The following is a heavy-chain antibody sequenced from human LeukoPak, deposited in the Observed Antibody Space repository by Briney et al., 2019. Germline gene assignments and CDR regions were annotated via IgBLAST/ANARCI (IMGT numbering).Heavy chain of an antibody. CDR2: TYYRSKWGT. D-gene: IGHD6-13*01. V-gene: IGHV6-1*01. J-gene: IGHJ4*02. Sequence: SQTLSLTCAISGDSVSDNIATWHWIRHSPSRGLEWLGRTYYRSKWGTDYAVSVRSRITFTPDTSKNQFSLQLSSVTAADTAVYYCARGGSSSDDRYFDYWGQGTLVTVSS. CDR1: GDSVSDNIAT. CDR3: ARGGSSSDDRYFDY.